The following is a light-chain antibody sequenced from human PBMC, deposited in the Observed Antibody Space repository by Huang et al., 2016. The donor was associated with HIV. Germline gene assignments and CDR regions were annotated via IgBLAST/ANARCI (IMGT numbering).Light chain of an antibody. V-gene: IGKV3-15*01. CDR1: QSVSGN. CDR2: GAS. J-gene: IGKJ2*01. Sequence: EIVLTQSPATLSVFPGERATLSCRASQSVSGNLAWYQQKPGQAPRVLIQGASTRATGSPPKFSGSGSGTEFTLTISRLEPEDFAVYYCQQYNNWPQVTFGQGTKLEIK. CDR3: QQYNNWPQVT.